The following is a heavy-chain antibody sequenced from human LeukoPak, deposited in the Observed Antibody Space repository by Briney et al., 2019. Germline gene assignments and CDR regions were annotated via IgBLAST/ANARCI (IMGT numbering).Heavy chain of an antibody. D-gene: IGHD2/OR15-2a*01. Sequence: ASVKVSCKASAYTFSDYYVHWVRQAPGQGLEWMGWFHPSSGGAGHAQKFQGRVIMTRDTSISTAYMQLTRLTSDGTAVYYCAIKRIHGNPFDYWGQGTLVTVSS. V-gene: IGHV1-2*02. J-gene: IGHJ4*02. CDR2: FHPSSGGA. CDR3: AIKRIHGNPFDY. CDR1: AYTFSDYY.